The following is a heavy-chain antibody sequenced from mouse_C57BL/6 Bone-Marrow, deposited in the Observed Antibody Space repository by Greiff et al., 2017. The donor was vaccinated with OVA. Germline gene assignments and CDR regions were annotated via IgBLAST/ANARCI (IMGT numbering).Heavy chain of an antibody. V-gene: IGHV1-69*01. J-gene: IGHJ2*01. CDR3: ARYYSNYLYYFDY. CDR2: IDPSDSYT. D-gene: IGHD2-5*01. CDR1: GYTFTSYW. Sequence: QVQLQQPGAELVMPGASVKLSCKASGYTFTSYWMHWVKQRPGQGLEWIGEIDPSDSYTNYNQKFKGKSTLTVDKSSSTAYMQLSSLTSEDSAVYYCARYYSNYLYYFDYWGQGTTLTVSS.